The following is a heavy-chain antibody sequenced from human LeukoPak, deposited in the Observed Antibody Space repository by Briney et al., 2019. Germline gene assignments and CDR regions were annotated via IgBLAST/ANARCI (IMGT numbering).Heavy chain of an antibody. D-gene: IGHD7-27*01. Sequence: SETLSHTRAVYGGSFSAYYWSWIPDPPGKGVEWIWEINHSGSTNYNPSLKSRVTISVGTSKNQCSLKLRSLIAADTAVYYCARGQRLGCYYYYMDVWGKGPTVSVSS. V-gene: IGHV4-34*01. CDR3: ARGQRLGCYYYYMDV. J-gene: IGHJ6*03. CDR2: INHSGST. CDR1: GGSFSAYY.